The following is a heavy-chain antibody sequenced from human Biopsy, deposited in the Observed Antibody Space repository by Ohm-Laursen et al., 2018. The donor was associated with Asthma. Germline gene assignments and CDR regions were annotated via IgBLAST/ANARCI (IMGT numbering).Heavy chain of an antibody. CDR2: INYRGDT. Sequence: GTLSLTCVISGGSFTHYFWMWIRQPPGKGLEWIGEINYRGDTNYNPSLESRVSISVDTSTYHFSLRLNSVTAADTAVYYRVRGEEVAGTYFKDWDQGTLVTVSS. V-gene: IGHV4-34*01. D-gene: IGHD6-19*01. CDR3: VRGEEVAGTYFKD. CDR1: GGSFTHYF. J-gene: IGHJ1*01.